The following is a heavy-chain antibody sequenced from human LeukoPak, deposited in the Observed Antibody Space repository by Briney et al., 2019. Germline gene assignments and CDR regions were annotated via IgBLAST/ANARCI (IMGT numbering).Heavy chain of an antibody. CDR1: GGSISSYY. V-gene: IGHV4-59*01. CDR2: LYYSGST. CDR3: AGFHYYDSSGYYRHYYGMDV. J-gene: IGHJ6*02. Sequence: SETLSLTCTVSGGSISSYYWSCLRQPPGKGLEWIGYLYYSGSTNYNPSLKSRVTISVDTSKNQFSLKLSSVTAADTAVYYCAGFHYYDSSGYYRHYYGMDVWGQGTTVTVSS. D-gene: IGHD3-22*01.